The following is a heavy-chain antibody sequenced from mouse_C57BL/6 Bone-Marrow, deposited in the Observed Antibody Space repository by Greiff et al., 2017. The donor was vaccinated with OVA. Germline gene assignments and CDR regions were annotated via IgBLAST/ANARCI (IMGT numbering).Heavy chain of an antibody. CDR1: GYTFTSYW. V-gene: IGHV1-5*01. J-gene: IGHJ1*03. Sequence: EVQLQQSGTVLARPGASVKMSCKTSGYTFTSYWMHWVKQRPGQGLEWIGAIYPGNSDPSYNQKFKGKATLTAVTSASTAYMELSSLTNDDSAVYYCTRKGSFYYYGSSYRYFDVWGTGTTVTVSS. CDR3: TRKGSFYYYGSSYRYFDV. CDR2: IYPGNSDP. D-gene: IGHD1-1*01.